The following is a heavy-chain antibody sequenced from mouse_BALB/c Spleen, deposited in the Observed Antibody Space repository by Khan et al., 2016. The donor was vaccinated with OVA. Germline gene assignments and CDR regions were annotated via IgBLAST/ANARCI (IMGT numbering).Heavy chain of an antibody. D-gene: IGHD1-2*01. J-gene: IGHJ2*01. CDR1: GYSITSGYG. CDR3: ARTARIKY. Sequence: EVQLQESGPGLVKPSQSLSLTCTVTGYSITSGYGWNWIRQFPGNKLEWMGYISYSGSTNYNPSLTSRISIPRNTSKNQVFLQLNAVTTEYPATYYCARTARIKYWGQGTTLTGSS. CDR2: ISYSGST. V-gene: IGHV3-2*02.